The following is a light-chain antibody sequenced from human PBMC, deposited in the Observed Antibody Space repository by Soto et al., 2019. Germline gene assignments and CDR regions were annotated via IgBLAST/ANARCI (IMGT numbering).Light chain of an antibody. Sequence: GDRVTITCRASQSISSWLAWYQQKPGKAPKLLIYDASALPRGVPARFSGSGSGTEFTLTISCLQSEDFATYYCQQYYSFPLTFGGGTKVDIK. V-gene: IGKV1-5*01. CDR1: QSISSW. J-gene: IGKJ4*01. CDR2: DAS. CDR3: QQYYSFPLT.